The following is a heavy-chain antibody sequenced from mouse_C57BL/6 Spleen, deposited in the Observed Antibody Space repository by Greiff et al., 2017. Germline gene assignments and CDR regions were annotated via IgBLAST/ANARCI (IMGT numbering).Heavy chain of an antibody. Sequence: EVKLQQSGPELVKPGASVKISCKASGYTFTDYYMNWVKQSHGTSLEWIGDINPNNGGTSYNQKVKGKATLTVDKSSSTAYMELRRLTSEDSAVYYCAKWGVYGSSSLCYWGQGTTLTVSS. CDR1: GYTFTDYY. V-gene: IGHV1-26*01. D-gene: IGHD1-1*01. J-gene: IGHJ2*01. CDR3: AKWGVYGSSSLCY. CDR2: INPNNGGT.